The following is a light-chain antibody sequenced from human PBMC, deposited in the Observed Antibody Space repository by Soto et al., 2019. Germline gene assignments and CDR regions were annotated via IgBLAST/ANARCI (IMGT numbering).Light chain of an antibody. CDR1: QSVSSSY. V-gene: IGKV3-20*01. J-gene: IGKJ1*01. Sequence: EIVLTHSPATLSLSPCERATLSFSASQSVSSSYLAWYQQKPGQAPRLLIYGASSRATGIPDRFSGSGSGTDFTLTISRLEPEDFAVYYCQQYGSSPQTFGQGTKVDNK. CDR2: GAS. CDR3: QQYGSSPQT.